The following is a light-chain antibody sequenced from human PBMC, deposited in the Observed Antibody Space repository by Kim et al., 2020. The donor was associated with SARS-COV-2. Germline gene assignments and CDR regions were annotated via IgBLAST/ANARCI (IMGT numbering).Light chain of an antibody. CDR2: GAC. CDR1: QSVSSCS. Sequence: SLSPGESALLSCRASQSVSSCSLAWYQHDPAQAPRLLIYGACSRATGIPDRFSGSGSGTAFTLTISRLEPDAFEVYYCQQYGSCTFGQGTKVDIK. V-gene: IGKV3-20*01. CDR3: QQYGSCT. J-gene: IGKJ1*01.